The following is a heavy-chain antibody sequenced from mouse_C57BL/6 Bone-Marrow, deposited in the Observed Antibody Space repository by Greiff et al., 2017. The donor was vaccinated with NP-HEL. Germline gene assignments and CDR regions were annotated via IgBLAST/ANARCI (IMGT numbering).Heavy chain of an antibody. J-gene: IGHJ3*01. D-gene: IGHD2-4*01. CDR2: IDPETGGT. Sequence: VQLQQSGAELVRPGASVTLSCKASGYTFTDYEMHWVKQTPVHGLEWIGAIDPETGGTAYNQKFKGKAILTADKSSSTAYMELRSLTSEDSAVYYCTRKTIYYDYDPFASWGQGTLVTVSA. CDR1: GYTFTDYE. CDR3: TRKTIYYDYDPFAS. V-gene: IGHV1-15*01.